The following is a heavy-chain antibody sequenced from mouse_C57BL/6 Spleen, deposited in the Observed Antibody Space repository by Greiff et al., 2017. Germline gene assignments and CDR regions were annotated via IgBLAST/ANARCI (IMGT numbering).Heavy chain of an antibody. D-gene: IGHD2-3*01. J-gene: IGHJ2*01. CDR3: ARPSYDGYHGDY. V-gene: IGHV5-17*01. CDR1: GFTFSDYG. Sequence: DVKLVESGGGLVKPGGSLKLSCAASGFTFSDYGMHWVRQAPEKGLEWVAYISSGSSTIYYADTVKGRFTISRDNAKNTLFLQMTSLRSEDTAMYYCARPSYDGYHGDYGGQGTTLTVSS. CDR2: ISSGSSTI.